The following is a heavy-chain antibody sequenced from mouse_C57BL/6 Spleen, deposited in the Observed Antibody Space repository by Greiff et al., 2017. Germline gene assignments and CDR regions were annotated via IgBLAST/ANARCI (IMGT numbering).Heavy chain of an antibody. V-gene: IGHV1-59*01. D-gene: IGHD3-3*01. CDR3: ARPVDIAY. CDR2: IEPSDSDP. CDR1: GYTFTSYW. J-gene: IGHJ2*01. Sequence: QVQLQQPGAELVRPGTSVKLSCKASGYTFTSYWLRWVKQRPGQGLEWSGVIEPSDSDPNYNQTFKGKATLTVDTSSSTAYMQLSRLTSEDSAVYTCARPVDIAYWGQGTPLTVSS.